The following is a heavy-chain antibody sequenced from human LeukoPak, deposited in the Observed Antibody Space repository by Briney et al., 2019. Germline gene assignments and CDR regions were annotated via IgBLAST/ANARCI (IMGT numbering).Heavy chain of an antibody. V-gene: IGHV1-46*01. Sequence: GASVKVSCKAFGYTFTNYYMHWVRQAPGQGLEWVGIINPSGGVTSYAQKFQGRVTMTRDTSTSTVYMELNRRRSEDTAVYYCASRVDYAGNSLLDYWGQGTLVTVSS. CDR1: GYTFTNYY. CDR2: INPSGGVT. D-gene: IGHD4-23*01. CDR3: ASRVDYAGNSLLDY. J-gene: IGHJ4*02.